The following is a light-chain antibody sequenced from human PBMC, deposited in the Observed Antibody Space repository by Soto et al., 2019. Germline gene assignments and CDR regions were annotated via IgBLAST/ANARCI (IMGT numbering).Light chain of an antibody. CDR2: STN. CDR1: SGSVSTSYY. J-gene: IGLJ3*02. Sequence: QTVVTQEPSFSVSPGGTVTLTCGLSSGSVSTSYYPSWYQQTPGQAPRTLIYSTNTRSSGVPDRSSGSILGNKAALTIAGAHADDESDYYCVLYMGSVIWVFGGGTKLTVL. CDR3: VLYMGSVIWV. V-gene: IGLV8-61*01.